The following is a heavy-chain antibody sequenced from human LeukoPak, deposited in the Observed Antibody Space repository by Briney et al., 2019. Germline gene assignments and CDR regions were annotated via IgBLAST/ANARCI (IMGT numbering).Heavy chain of an antibody. Sequence: GGSLRLSCAASGFTFSSYAMHWVRQAPGKGLEWVAVISYDGSNKYYADSVKGRFTISRDNSKNTLYLQMNSLRAEDTAVYYCARGLQLWLPFDYWGQGTLVTVSS. CDR1: GFTFSSYA. CDR2: ISYDGSNK. V-gene: IGHV3-30-3*01. CDR3: ARGLQLWLPFDY. D-gene: IGHD5-18*01. J-gene: IGHJ4*02.